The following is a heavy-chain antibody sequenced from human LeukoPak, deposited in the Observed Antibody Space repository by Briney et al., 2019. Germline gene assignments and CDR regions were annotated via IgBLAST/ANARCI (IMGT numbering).Heavy chain of an antibody. CDR1: GGSISSYY. Sequence: SEALSLTCTVSGGSISSYYWSWIRQPPGKGLEWIGYIYYSGSTNYNPSLKSRVTISVDTSKNQFSLKLSSVTAADTAVYYCARDLGVWGQGTLVTVSS. V-gene: IGHV4-59*01. J-gene: IGHJ4*02. CDR3: ARDLGV. D-gene: IGHD3-16*01. CDR2: IYYSGST.